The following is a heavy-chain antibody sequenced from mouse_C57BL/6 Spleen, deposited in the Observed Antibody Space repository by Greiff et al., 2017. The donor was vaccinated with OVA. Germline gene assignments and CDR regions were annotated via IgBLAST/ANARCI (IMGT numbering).Heavy chain of an antibody. V-gene: IGHV5-4*03. J-gene: IGHJ3*01. CDR1: GFPFSSYA. CDR3: ARIYYDYDGGY. Sequence: EVKLVESGGGLVKPGGSLKLSCAASGFPFSSYAMSWVRQTPEKRLEWVATISDGGSYTSYPDNVKGRFTISRDNAKNNLYLQMSHLKSEDTAMYYCARIYYDYDGGYWGQGTLVTVSA. CDR2: ISDGGSYT. D-gene: IGHD2-4*01.